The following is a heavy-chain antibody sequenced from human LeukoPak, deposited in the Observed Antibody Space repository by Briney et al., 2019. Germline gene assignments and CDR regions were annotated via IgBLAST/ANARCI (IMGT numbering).Heavy chain of an antibody. CDR1: GFTFDDYA. J-gene: IGHJ4*02. V-gene: IGHV3-43D*03. D-gene: IGHD2-8*02. Sequence: GGSLRLSCAASGFTFDDYAMHWVRQAPGKGLEWVSLISWDGGSTYYADSVKGRFTISRDNSKNSLYLQMNSLRAEDTALYYCAKGGGVIGRSYYFDYWGQGTLVTVSS. CDR3: AKGGGVIGRSYYFDY. CDR2: ISWDGGST.